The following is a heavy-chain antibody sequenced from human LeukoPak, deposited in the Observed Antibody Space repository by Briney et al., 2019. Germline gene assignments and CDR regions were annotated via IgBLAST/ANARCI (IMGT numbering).Heavy chain of an antibody. CDR3: AADSSGGGSGYYYHYGMDV. CDR2: IVVGSGNT. V-gene: IGHV1-58*02. CDR1: GFTFTSST. D-gene: IGHD3-10*01. J-gene: IGHJ6*02. Sequence: SVKVSCKASGFTFTSSTIQWVRQARGQRLEWIGWIVVGSGNTNYAQKFQEGVTITRDMSTSTAYMELSSLRSEDTAVYYCAADSSGGGSGYYYHYGMDVWGQGTTVTVSS.